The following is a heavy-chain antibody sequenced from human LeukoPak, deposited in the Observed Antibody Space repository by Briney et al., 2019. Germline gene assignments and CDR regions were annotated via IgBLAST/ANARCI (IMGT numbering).Heavy chain of an antibody. CDR2: ISYDGSNK. Sequence: GGSLRLSCAASGFTFSSYAMHWVRQAPGKGLEWVAVISYDGSNKYYADSVKGRFTISRDNAKNTLYMQMKSLRADDTAVYYCVRQGTVGEFDYWGQGTLVAVSS. V-gene: IGHV3-30-3*01. J-gene: IGHJ4*02. CDR1: GFTFSSYA. D-gene: IGHD1-26*01. CDR3: VRQGTVGEFDY.